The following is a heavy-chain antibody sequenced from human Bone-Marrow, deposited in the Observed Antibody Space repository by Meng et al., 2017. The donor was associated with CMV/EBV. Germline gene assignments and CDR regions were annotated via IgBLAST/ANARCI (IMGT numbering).Heavy chain of an antibody. V-gene: IGHV4-59*12. CDR1: GGSISSYY. J-gene: IGHJ4*02. CDR3: ARASRSRYCSSTSCLGGYCDY. CDR2: IYYSGST. D-gene: IGHD2-2*01. Sequence: GSLRLSCTVSGGSISSYYWSWIRQPPGKGLEWIGYIYYSGSTNYNPSLKSRVTISVDTSKNQFSLKLSSVTAADTAVYYCARASRSRYCSSTSCLGGYCDYWGQGTLVTVTS.